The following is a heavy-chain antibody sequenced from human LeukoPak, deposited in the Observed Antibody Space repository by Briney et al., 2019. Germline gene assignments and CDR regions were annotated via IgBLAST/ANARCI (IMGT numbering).Heavy chain of an antibody. V-gene: IGHV1-2*02. CDR3: ARVLFSRYDYVWGSYWFDP. CDR2: INPNSGGT. CDR1: GYTFTGYY. D-gene: IGHD3-16*01. J-gene: IGHJ5*02. Sequence: GASVKVSCKASGYTFTGYYMHWVRQAPGQGLEWMGWINPNSGGTNYAQKFQGRVTMTRDTSISTAYMELSRLRSDDTAVYYCARVLFSRYDYVWGSYWFDPWGQGTLVTVSS.